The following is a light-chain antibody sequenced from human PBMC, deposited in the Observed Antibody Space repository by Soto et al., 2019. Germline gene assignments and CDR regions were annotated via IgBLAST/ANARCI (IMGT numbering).Light chain of an antibody. Sequence: SQSAGTLSLPPRERATVSCRPSQSVSNNYLACYQQKPVQAPSLLIYGSSNRSTGISDRFSGSGSGTEFTLTLCSLQSEDFGVYYCPQYNNWPRTSGQGTMVDI. J-gene: IGKJ1*01. CDR1: QSVSNN. CDR2: GSS. CDR3: PQYNNWPRT. V-gene: IGKV3D-15*01.